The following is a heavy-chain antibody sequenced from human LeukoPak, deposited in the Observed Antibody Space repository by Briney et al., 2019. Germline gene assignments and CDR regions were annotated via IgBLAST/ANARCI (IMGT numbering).Heavy chain of an antibody. CDR2: INHSGSI. CDR3: ARQETDYYDSSGLYMDV. Sequence: SETLSLTCAVSGGSLRGYSWSWVRQPPGEGLEWIGEINHSGSIDYNPSLRSRVSMSLDTSKKVLSLTLTSVTAADTAVYYCARQETDYYDSSGLYMDVWGKGTTVAVSS. J-gene: IGHJ6*03. D-gene: IGHD3-22*01. CDR1: GGSLRGYS. V-gene: IGHV4-34*01.